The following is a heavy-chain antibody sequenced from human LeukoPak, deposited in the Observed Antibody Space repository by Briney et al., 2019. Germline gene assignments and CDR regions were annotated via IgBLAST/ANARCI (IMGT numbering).Heavy chain of an antibody. CDR1: GFTFSSYW. CDR2: IKQDGSEK. CDR3: ARDNCSSTSCCEY. V-gene: IGHV3-7*01. Sequence: GGSLRLSCAASGFTFSSYWMSWVRQAPGKGLEWVANIKQDGSEKYYVDSVKGRFTISRDNAKNSLYLQMNSLRAEDTAVYYCARDNCSSTSCCEYWGQGTLVTVSS. J-gene: IGHJ4*02. D-gene: IGHD2-2*01.